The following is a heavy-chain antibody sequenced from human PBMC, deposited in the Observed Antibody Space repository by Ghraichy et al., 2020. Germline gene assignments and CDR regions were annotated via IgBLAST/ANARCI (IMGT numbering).Heavy chain of an antibody. D-gene: IGHD2-15*01. Sequence: GGSLRLSCAASGFTLSNYWMHWLRQAPGKGLVWVSRIKSDGSSTIYADSVKGRFTISRDNAKNTVYLQMNSLRAEDTAVYYCAREYCSGGRCFFGTGGSHFDYWGQGTLVTVSS. V-gene: IGHV3-74*01. CDR1: GFTLSNYW. CDR3: AREYCSGGRCFFGTGGSHFDY. CDR2: IKSDGSST. J-gene: IGHJ4*02.